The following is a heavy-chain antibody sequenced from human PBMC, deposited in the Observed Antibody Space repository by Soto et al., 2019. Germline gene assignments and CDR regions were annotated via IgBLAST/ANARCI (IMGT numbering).Heavy chain of an antibody. J-gene: IGHJ4*02. CDR2: IYYNGRA. CDR3: ARRGAGAGSFDY. Sequence: QVQLQESGPGLVKPSQTLSLTCAVSGASISSGDYYWSWIRQHPGKGLEWIGYIYYNGRAYYNPSLNSRVTLSSDTSMNQFSLKLSSVTAADTAVYYCARRGAGAGSFDYWGQGALVTVSS. V-gene: IGHV4-31*11. CDR1: GASISSGDYY. D-gene: IGHD3-10*01.